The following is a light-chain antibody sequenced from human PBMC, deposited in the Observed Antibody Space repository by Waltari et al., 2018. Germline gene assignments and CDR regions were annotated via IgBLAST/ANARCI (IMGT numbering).Light chain of an antibody. CDR2: NNN. CDR3: AAWDASLNGPYV. V-gene: IGLV1-44*01. Sequence: QSVLTQPPSASGTPGQRVTISCSGSSSNIGRNTGNWYQQLPGTAPKLLIYNNNQQPSGVPGRFSGSKSGTSASLAISGLQSEDEADYYCAAWDASLNGPYVFGTGSKVTVL. CDR1: SSNIGRNT. J-gene: IGLJ1*01.